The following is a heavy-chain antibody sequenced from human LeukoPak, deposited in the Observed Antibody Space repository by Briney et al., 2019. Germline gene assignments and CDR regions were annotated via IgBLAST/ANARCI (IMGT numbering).Heavy chain of an antibody. D-gene: IGHD2/OR15-2a*01. V-gene: IGHV4-59*01. Sequence: SETLSLTCTVSGDSISSYYWSWIRQPPGKGLEWIGYIYYSGSTNYNPSLKSRVTISVDTSKNQFSLKLSSVTAADTAVYYCARDGNPTDWFDPWGQGTLVTVSS. CDR2: IYYSGST. J-gene: IGHJ5*02. CDR1: GDSISSYY. CDR3: ARDGNPTDWFDP.